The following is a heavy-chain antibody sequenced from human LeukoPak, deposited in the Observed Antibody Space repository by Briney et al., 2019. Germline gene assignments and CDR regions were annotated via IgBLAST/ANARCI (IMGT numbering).Heavy chain of an antibody. J-gene: IGHJ6*04. CDR3: ARDKIPPKSYYYGSGRGGYYYGMDV. CDR1: GFTFSSYS. D-gene: IGHD3-10*01. CDR2: ISSSSSYI. Sequence: GGSLRLSCAASGFTFSSYSMNWVRQAPGKGLEWVSYISSSSSYIYYADSVKGRFTISRDNAKNSLYLQMNSLRAEDTAVYYCARDKIPPKSYYYGSGRGGYYYGMDVWGKGTTVTVSS. V-gene: IGHV3-21*01.